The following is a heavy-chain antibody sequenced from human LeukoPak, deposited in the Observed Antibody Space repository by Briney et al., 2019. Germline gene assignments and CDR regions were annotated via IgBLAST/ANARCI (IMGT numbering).Heavy chain of an antibody. CDR1: GYTFTGYY. J-gene: IGHJ1*01. V-gene: IGHV1-2*02. CDR2: INPNSGGT. D-gene: IGHD5-18*01. CDR3: ARASTAMAPFQH. Sequence: ASVKVSCKASGYTFTGYYMHWVRQAPGQGLEWMGWINPNSGGTNYAQKFQGRVTMTRDTSISTAYMELSRLRSDDTAVYYCARASTAMAPFQHWGQGTLVTVSS.